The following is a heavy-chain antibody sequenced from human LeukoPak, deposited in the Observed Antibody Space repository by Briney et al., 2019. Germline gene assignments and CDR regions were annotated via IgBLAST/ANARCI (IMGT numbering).Heavy chain of an antibody. CDR2: ISGYNYNT. D-gene: IGHD5-12*01. CDR3: ARDKSVATAPRHPFDY. Sequence: ASVKVSCKPSGYASNAYGISWVRQAPGRGLEWLGWISGYNYNTNYAQMFRGRVTMTIDTSTITAYMELRSLTSDDTAVYHCARDKSVATAPRHPFDYWGQGTLITVSS. CDR1: GYASNAYG. J-gene: IGHJ4*02. V-gene: IGHV1-18*01.